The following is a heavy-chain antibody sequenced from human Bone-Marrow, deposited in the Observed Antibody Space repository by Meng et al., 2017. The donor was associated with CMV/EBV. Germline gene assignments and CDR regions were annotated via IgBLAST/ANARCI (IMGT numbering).Heavy chain of an antibody. Sequence: GEALKISCAASGFTVSSKYMSWVRQAPGKGLEWVSVIYSGSSTYYADSVNGRFTISRDNSKNTLYLQMNSLRAEDTAVYYCAREMEFWRSKQYYGMYVWGQGTTVTVSS. D-gene: IGHD3-16*01. CDR2: IYSGSST. V-gene: IGHV3-66*02. CDR3: AREMEFWRSKQYYGMYV. J-gene: IGHJ6*02. CDR1: GFTVSSKY.